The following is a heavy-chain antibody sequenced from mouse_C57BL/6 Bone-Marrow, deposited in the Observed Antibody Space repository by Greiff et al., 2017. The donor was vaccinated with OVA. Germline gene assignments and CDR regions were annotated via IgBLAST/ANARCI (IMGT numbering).Heavy chain of an antibody. CDR3: AREASSGPNFDY. CDR1: GYAFTNYL. J-gene: IGHJ2*01. CDR2: INPGSGGT. D-gene: IGHD3-2*02. V-gene: IGHV1-54*01. Sequence: QVQLQQSGAELVRPGTSVKVSCKASGYAFTNYLIEWVKQRPGQGLEWIGVINPGSGGTNYNEQFKGKATLTADKSSSTAYMQLSSLTSEDSAVYFCAREASSGPNFDYWGKGTTLTVSS.